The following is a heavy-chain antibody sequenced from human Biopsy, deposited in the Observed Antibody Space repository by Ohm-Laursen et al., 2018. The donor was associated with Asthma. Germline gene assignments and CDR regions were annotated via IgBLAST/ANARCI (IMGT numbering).Heavy chain of an antibody. V-gene: IGHV1-3*01. J-gene: IGHJ3*02. D-gene: IGHD3-9*01. CDR2: INAANGNT. Sequence: ASVKVSCKASGYTFINYAIHWVRQAPGHSLEWMRWINAANGNTKYSQKFQGRLTISRDTSASTAYMDLSSLRSDDTAVYYCARTYFDFLTGQVHDAFAMWGQGTMVTVSS. CDR3: ARTYFDFLTGQVHDAFAM. CDR1: GYTFINYA.